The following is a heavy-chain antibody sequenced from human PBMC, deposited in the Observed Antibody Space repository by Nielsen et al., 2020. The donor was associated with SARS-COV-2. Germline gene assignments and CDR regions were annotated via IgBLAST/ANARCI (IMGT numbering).Heavy chain of an antibody. V-gene: IGHV4-34*09. J-gene: IGHJ6*02. Sequence: SETLSLTCTVYRGSFSTYYWSWFRQPPGKGLEWIGEISPSGGTNYNASLKSRVTISVDTSKNQFSLKLSSVTAADTAVYYCARGATIFGVVAYGMDVWGQGTTVTVSS. CDR1: RGSFSTYY. CDR2: ISPSGGT. D-gene: IGHD3-3*01. CDR3: ARGATIFGVVAYGMDV.